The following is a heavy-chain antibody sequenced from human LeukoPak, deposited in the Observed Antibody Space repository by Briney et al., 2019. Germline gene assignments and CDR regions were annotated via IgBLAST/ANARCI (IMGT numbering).Heavy chain of an antibody. D-gene: IGHD6-6*01. V-gene: IGHV3-30*04. J-gene: IGHJ4*02. Sequence: GGSLRLSCAASGFTFSSYAMHWVRQAPGKGLEWVAVISYDGSNKYYADSVKGRFTISRDNSKNTRYLQMNSLRAEDTAVYYCARDYSSSSRYFDYWGQGTLVTVSS. CDR1: GFTFSSYA. CDR3: ARDYSSSSRYFDY. CDR2: ISYDGSNK.